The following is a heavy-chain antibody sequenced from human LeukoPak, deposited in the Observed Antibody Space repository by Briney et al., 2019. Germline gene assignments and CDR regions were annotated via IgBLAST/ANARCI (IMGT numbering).Heavy chain of an antibody. J-gene: IGHJ4*02. Sequence: ASVKVSRKLSGDTLSDLSIHWVRQAPGKGLEWMGGFDPEDGETVYAQKFQGRVSVTEDTSTDTAYMEVTNLRSDDTAVYYCAMGVDRSSWYLFDYWGQGALVTVSS. CDR2: FDPEDGET. D-gene: IGHD6-13*01. CDR1: GDTLSDLS. V-gene: IGHV1-24*01. CDR3: AMGVDRSSWYLFDY.